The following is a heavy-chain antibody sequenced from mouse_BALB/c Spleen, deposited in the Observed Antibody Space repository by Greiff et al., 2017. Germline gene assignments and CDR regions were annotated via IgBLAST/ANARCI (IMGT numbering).Heavy chain of an antibody. CDR3: ARAATVVAFDY. CDR2: ISYDGSN. CDR1: GYSITSGYY. V-gene: IGHV3-6*02. D-gene: IGHD1-1*01. J-gene: IGHJ2*01. Sequence: DVQLVESGPGLVKPSQSLSLTCSVTGYSITSGYYWNWIRQFPGNKLEWMGYISYDGSNNYNPSLKNRISITRDTSKNQFFLKLNSVTTEDTATYYCARAATVVAFDYWGQGTTLTVSS.